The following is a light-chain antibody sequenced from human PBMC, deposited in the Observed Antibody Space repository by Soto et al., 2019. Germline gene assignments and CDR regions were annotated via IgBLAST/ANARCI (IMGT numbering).Light chain of an antibody. V-gene: IGLV4-69*01. CDR2: VNNDGSH. CDR3: QTWGTGIRV. Sequence: QSVLTQSPSASASLGASVKLTCTLSSGHSSYAIAWHQQQPEKGPRYLMKVNNDGSHSKGDGIPDRFSGSSSVAERYLTISSLQSEDEADYYCQTWGTGIRVFGTGNKLTVL. J-gene: IGLJ1*01. CDR1: SGHSSYA.